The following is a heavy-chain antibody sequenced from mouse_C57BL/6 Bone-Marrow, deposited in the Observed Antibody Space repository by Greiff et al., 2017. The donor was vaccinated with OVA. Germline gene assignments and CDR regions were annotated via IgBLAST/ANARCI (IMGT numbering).Heavy chain of an antibody. J-gene: IGHJ3*01. Sequence: EVMLVESGGGLVQPGASLKLSCESTEYAFPSHDMSWVRKTPGRRLELVAAINRDGGSTYYPDTMERRFIISRDNTKKTLYLQMSSLRSEDTAVYYCARLDEWFAYWGQGTLVTVSA. CDR3: ARLDEWFAY. CDR2: INRDGGST. CDR1: EYAFPSHD. V-gene: IGHV5-2*01.